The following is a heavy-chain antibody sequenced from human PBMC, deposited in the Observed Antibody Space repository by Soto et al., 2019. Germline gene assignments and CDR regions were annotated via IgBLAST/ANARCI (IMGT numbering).Heavy chain of an antibody. CDR3: ARWTFSDSGYHFDL. Sequence: QVQLVQSGAEVKKPGSSVKVSCKASGDTFSNQGISWVRQAPGQGLEWMGGIVPLFGTPNSAEKFQGRVSITADTSTSTVYLELRTLRSADTAVYYCARWTFSDSGYHFDLWGQGTLVTVSS. V-gene: IGHV1-69*06. CDR1: GDTFSNQG. CDR2: IVPLFGTP. J-gene: IGHJ5*02. D-gene: IGHD3-22*01.